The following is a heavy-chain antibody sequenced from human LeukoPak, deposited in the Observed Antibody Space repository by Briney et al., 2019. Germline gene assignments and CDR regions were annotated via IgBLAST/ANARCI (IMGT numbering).Heavy chain of an antibody. CDR1: GFTFGDYA. J-gene: IGHJ4*02. CDR2: IRSKAYGGTT. Sequence: GGSLRLSCTASGFTFGDYAMSWVRQAPGKGLEWVGFIRSKAYGGTTEYAASVKGRFTISRDDSKSIAYLQMNSLKTEDTAVYYCAKAKATSGSLVDNWGQGTLVTVSS. CDR3: AKAKATSGSLVDN. D-gene: IGHD3-10*01. V-gene: IGHV3-49*04.